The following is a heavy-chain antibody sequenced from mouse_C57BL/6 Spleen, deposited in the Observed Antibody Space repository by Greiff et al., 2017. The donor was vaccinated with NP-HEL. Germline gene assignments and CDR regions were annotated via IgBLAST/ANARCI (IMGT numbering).Heavy chain of an antibody. V-gene: IGHV5-4*01. Sequence: EVQGVESGGGLVKPGGSLKLSCAASGFTFSSYAMSWVRQTPEKRLEWVATISDGGSYTYYPDNVKGRFTISSDNAKNNLYLQMSHLKSEDTAMYYCARNYDYQGGAMDYWGQGTSVTVSS. CDR2: ISDGGSYT. CDR1: GFTFSSYA. CDR3: ARNYDYQGGAMDY. J-gene: IGHJ4*01. D-gene: IGHD2-4*01.